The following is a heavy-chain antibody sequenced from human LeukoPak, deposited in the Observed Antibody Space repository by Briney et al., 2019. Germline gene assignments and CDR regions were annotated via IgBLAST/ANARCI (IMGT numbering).Heavy chain of an antibody. CDR1: GYSISSGYY. CDR2: IYHSGST. J-gene: IGHJ4*02. D-gene: IGHD5-18*01. Sequence: PSETLSLTCTVSGYSISSGYYWGWIRQPPGKGLEWIGSIYHSGSTYYNPSLKSRVTISVDTSKNQFSLKLSSVTAADTAVYYCASFGLTAMGEYREDYWGQGTLVTVSS. V-gene: IGHV4-38-2*02. CDR3: ASFGLTAMGEYREDY.